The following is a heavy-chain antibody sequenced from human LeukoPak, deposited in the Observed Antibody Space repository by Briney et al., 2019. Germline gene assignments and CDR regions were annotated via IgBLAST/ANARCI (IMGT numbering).Heavy chain of an antibody. CDR2: IYSNDNT. D-gene: IGHD6-13*01. Sequence: PGGSLRLSRAASGFTVSNNYMSWVRQAPGKGLEWVSLIYSNDNTYYADPVKGRFTISRDNSKNTLYLQMNSLRAEDTAVYYCAGVSKSATTGTVLDYWGQGTLVTVSA. CDR3: AGVSKSATTGTVLDY. CDR1: GFTVSNNY. J-gene: IGHJ4*02. V-gene: IGHV3-53*01.